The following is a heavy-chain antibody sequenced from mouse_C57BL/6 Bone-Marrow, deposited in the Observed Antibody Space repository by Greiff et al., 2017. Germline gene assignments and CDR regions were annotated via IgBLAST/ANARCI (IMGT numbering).Heavy chain of an antibody. V-gene: IGHV14-4*01. CDR3: TTIRY. CDR1: GFNIKDDY. Sequence: VQLQQSGAELVRPGASVKLSCTTSGFNIKDDYIHWVKQRAEQGLEWIGWIDPENGDAEYASKFQGKATITADTSSTTAYLQLSSLTSEDTAVYYCTTIRYWGQGTLVTVSA. CDR2: IDPENGDA. J-gene: IGHJ3*01.